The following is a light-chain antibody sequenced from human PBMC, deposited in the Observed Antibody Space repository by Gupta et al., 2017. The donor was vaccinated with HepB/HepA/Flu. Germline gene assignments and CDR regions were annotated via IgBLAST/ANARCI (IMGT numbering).Light chain of an antibody. V-gene: IGLV3-21*04. CDR3: QVWDTTTYAHV. Sequence: SYVLTQPPSVSVAPGKTARITCGGNNIGSKSVHWYQQKSGQAPMLVLYYDRDRPSGIPERFSGSNSGNTATLTISWVEAGDEADYYCQVWDTTTYAHVFGTGTKVSVL. CDR1: NIGSKS. CDR2: YDR. J-gene: IGLJ1*01.